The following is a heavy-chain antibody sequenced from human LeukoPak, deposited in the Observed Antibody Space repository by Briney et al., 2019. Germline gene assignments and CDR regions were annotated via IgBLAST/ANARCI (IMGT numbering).Heavy chain of an antibody. CDR2: IYYSGST. CDR3: ARDRLRPYGMDV. J-gene: IGHJ6*02. D-gene: IGHD3-16*01. V-gene: IGHV4-31*03. CDR1: GGSISSGGYY. Sequence: SETLSLTCTVSGGSISSGGYYWSWIRQHPGKGLEWIGYIYYSGSTYYNPSLKSRVTMSVDTSKNQFSLKLSSVTAADTAVYYCARDRLRPYGMDVWGQGTTVTVSS.